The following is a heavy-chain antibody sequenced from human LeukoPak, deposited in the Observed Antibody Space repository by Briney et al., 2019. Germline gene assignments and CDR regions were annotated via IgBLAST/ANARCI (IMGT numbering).Heavy chain of an antibody. CDR2: ISAYNGNT. J-gene: IGHJ5*02. D-gene: IGHD2-15*01. Sequence: ASVKVSCKASGGTFSSYAISWVRQAPGQGLEWMGWISAYNGNTNYAQKLQGRVTMTTDTSTSTAYMELRSLRSDDTAVYYCARAGYCSGGSCYSWFDPWGQGTLVTVSS. V-gene: IGHV1-18*01. CDR3: ARAGYCSGGSCYSWFDP. CDR1: GGTFSSYA.